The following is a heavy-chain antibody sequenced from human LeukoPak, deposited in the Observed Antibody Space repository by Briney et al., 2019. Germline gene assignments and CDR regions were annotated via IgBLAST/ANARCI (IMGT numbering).Heavy chain of an antibody. CDR1: GYXFXNYA. V-gene: IGHV1-3*01. J-gene: IGHJ4*02. CDR2: INAGNGNT. CDR3: ARDLDRYSYGIFDY. D-gene: IGHD5-18*01. Sequence: XVSXXAXGYXFXNYAVNXLRQAPGQRLEWMGWINAGNGNTKYSQKFQGRVTITRDTSASTAYMELSSLRSEDTAVYYCARDLDRYSYGIFDYWGQGTLVTVSS.